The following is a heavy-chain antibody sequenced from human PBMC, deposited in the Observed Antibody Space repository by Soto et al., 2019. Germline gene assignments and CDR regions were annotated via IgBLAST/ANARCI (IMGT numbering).Heavy chain of an antibody. Sequence: GGSLRLSCAASGFTFSSYAMSWVRQAPGKGLEWVSAISGSGGSTYYADSVKGRFTISRDNSKNTLYLQMNSLRAEDTAVYYCAKDHFPLRWSQRETQGGFDYWGQGTLVTVSS. CDR3: AKDHFPLRWSQRETQGGFDY. V-gene: IGHV3-23*01. CDR2: ISGSGGST. CDR1: GFTFSSYA. J-gene: IGHJ4*02. D-gene: IGHD4-17*01.